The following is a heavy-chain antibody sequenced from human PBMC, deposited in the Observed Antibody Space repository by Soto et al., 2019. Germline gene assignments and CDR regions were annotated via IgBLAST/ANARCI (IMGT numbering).Heavy chain of an antibody. CDR1: GGTLSNSA. CDR3: ARMADSLTTVTYYFFDI. D-gene: IGHD4-17*01. CDR2: IIPVFNTS. V-gene: IGHV1-69*13. Sequence: SVKVSCKASGGTLSNSAISWVRQAPGQRLQWMGGIIPVFNTSNFAQNLQGRVKFSADESTSTAYMELSGLTSDDTAMYFCARMADSLTTVTYYFFDIWGQGTHVTVSS. J-gene: IGHJ4*02.